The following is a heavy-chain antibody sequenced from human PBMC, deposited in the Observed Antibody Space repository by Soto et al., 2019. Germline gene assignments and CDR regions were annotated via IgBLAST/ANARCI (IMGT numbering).Heavy chain of an antibody. V-gene: IGHV1-46*01. J-gene: IGHJ3*02. CDR1: GYTFTNYY. CDR2: INPSGGST. CDR3: ARSSRAPPPDAFDI. Sequence: ASVKVSCKTSGYTFTNYYIHWVRQAPGQGLEWMGIINPSGGSTSYAQKFQGRVTMTRDTSTSTVYMELSSLRSEDTAVYYCARSSRAPPPDAFDIWGQGTMVTVSS. D-gene: IGHD6-13*01.